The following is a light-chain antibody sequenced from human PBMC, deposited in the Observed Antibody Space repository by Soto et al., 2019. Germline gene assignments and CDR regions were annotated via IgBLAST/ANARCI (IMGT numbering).Light chain of an antibody. CDR3: QQYGSSGT. CDR2: GAS. J-gene: IGKJ1*01. Sequence: EIVLTQSPDTLSLSPGERATLSCRASQSVSSNYVAWYQQKPGQAPRLLIYGASNRATGIPDRFSGSGSGTDFTLTISRLEPEDFAVYYCQQYGSSGTFGQGTKVDIK. V-gene: IGKV3-20*01. CDR1: QSVSSNY.